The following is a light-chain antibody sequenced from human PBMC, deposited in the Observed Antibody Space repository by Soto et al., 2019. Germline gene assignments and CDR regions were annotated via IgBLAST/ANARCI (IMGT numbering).Light chain of an antibody. J-gene: IGKJ1*01. CDR1: QSVSSN. Sequence: TLSVSPGERATLSCRASQSVSSNLAWYQQKPGQAPRLLIYGASNRATGIPDRFSGSGSGTDFTLTISRLEPEDFGVYNCQQEVSSSTFGQGAKV. CDR2: GAS. V-gene: IGKV3-20*01. CDR3: QQEVSSST.